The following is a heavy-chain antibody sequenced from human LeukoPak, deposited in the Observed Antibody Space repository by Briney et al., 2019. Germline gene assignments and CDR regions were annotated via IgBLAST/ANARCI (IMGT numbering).Heavy chain of an antibody. CDR3: ARDRDYGSGSYLY. D-gene: IGHD3-10*01. CDR1: GFTFSSYW. V-gene: IGHV3-7*01. CDR2: IKQDGSEK. Sequence: GGSLRLSCAASGFTFSSYWMSWVRQAPGKGLEWVANIKQDGSEKYYVDSVRGRFTISRDNAKNSLYLQMNSLRAEDTAVYYCARDRDYGSGSYLYWGQGTLVTVSS. J-gene: IGHJ4*02.